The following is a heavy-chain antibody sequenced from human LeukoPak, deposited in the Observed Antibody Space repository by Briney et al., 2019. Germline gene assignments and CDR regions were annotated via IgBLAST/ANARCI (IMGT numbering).Heavy chain of an antibody. CDR3: ACRIDRLIAGAGVDY. CDR2: INSNSGGT. V-gene: IGHV1-2*02. D-gene: IGHD6-13*01. J-gene: IGHJ4*02. CDR1: GYTFTGYY. Sequence: ASVKVSCKASGYTFTGYYMHWVRQAPGQGLDWMGWINSNSGGTNYAQKFQGRVTKTRDTSISTAYIERSRLRADDTAVYDCACRIDRLIAGAGVDYWGQGTLVTVSS.